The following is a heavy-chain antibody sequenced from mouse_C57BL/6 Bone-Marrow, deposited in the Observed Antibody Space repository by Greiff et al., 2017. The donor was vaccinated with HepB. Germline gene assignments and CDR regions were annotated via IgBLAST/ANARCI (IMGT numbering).Heavy chain of an antibody. Sequence: EVHLVESGGGLVQPGGSLKLSCAASGFTFSDYGMAWVRQAPRKGPEWVAFLSNLAYSIYYADTVTGRFTISRENAKNTLYLGMSSLRSEDTAMYYCARRLRYAMDYWGQGTSVTASS. CDR1: GFTFSDYG. J-gene: IGHJ4*01. CDR3: ARRLRYAMDY. V-gene: IGHV5-15*04. CDR2: LSNLAYSI.